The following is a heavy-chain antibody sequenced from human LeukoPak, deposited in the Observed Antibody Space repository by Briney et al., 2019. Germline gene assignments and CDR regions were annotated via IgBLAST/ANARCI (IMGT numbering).Heavy chain of an antibody. J-gene: IGHJ4*02. Sequence: PSETLSLTCSVSGVSIDSYHWSWVRQPPGKGLEWIGYFYYTGSTNYGPSFEGRVTISEDPSKNQISLRLTSVTAADTAVYYCAGRTAATTRPFDYWGQGTLVTVSS. CDR1: GVSIDSYH. D-gene: IGHD2-21*02. CDR2: FYYTGST. CDR3: AGRTAATTRPFDY. V-gene: IGHV4-59*01.